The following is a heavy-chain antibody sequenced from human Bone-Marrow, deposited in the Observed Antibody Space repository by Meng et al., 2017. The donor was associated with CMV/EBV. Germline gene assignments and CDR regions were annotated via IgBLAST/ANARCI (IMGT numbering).Heavy chain of an antibody. V-gene: IGHV3-74*01. CDR3: ARDAPEYGGNSLSY. J-gene: IGHJ4*02. CDR1: GFTFSSYW. D-gene: IGHD4-23*01. CDR2: INTDGSGT. Sequence: ETLSLTCAASGFTFSSYWMHWVRQAPGKGLVWVSRINTDGSGTSYADSVKGRFTISRDNAKNTLYLQMNSLRAEDTAVYYCARDAPEYGGNSLSYWGQGTLVTVPS.